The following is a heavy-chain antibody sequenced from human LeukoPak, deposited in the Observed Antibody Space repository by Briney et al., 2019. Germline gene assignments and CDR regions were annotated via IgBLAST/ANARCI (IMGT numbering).Heavy chain of an antibody. J-gene: IGHJ6*03. CDR1: GFIVSSNY. CDR3: ARVQLVDYYYYSYMDV. CDR2: TYSGGST. D-gene: IGHD6-6*01. Sequence: GGSLRLSCSASGFIVSSNYMSWVRQAPGKGLEWVSITYSGGSTYYADSVKGRFTISRDNAKNSLYLQMNSLRAEDTALYYCARVQLVDYYYYSYMDVWGKGTTVTVSS. V-gene: IGHV3-53*01.